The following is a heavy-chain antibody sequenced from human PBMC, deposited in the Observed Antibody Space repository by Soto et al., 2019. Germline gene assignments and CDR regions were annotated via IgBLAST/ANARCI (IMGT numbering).Heavy chain of an antibody. CDR1: AGSITSGSFY. CDR2: TGYSGTG. D-gene: IGHD2-21*02. Sequence: SETLSLTXTVSAGSITSGSFYWGRVRHSPWQELAWIGSTGYSGTGFCIPTLERGATVSADGARYQFSLKLTSVTAADTAVYHCARHVTALTAVNSFVSWGHGTLVTVSS. V-gene: IGHV4-39*01. CDR3: ARHVTALTAVNSFVS. J-gene: IGHJ5*01.